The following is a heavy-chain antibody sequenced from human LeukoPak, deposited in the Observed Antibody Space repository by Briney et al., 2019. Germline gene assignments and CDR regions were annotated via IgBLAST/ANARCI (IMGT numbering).Heavy chain of an antibody. CDR1: GFTFTSSV. Sequence: GASVKVSCKASGFTFTSSVVQWVRQARGQRLEWIGWIVVGSGNTNYAQKFQERVTITRDMSTSTAYMELSSLRFEDTAVYYCAADRAGSYLRFVYWGQGILVTVSS. V-gene: IGHV1-58*01. CDR2: IVVGSGNT. J-gene: IGHJ4*02. CDR3: AADRAGSYLRFVY. D-gene: IGHD3-10*01.